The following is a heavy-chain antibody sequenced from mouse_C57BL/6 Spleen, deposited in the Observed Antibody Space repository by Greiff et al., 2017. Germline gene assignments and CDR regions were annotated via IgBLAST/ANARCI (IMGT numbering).Heavy chain of an antibody. Sequence: VQLQQSGAELVRPGASVKLSCTASGFNIKDYYMHWVKQRPEQGLEWIGRIAPEAGDTDYAPKFQGKATMTADTSSNTSFLQPSSLTSEDTAVYYCTISLFYYYAMDYWGQGTSVTVSS. CDR2: IAPEAGDT. J-gene: IGHJ4*01. V-gene: IGHV14-1*01. CDR3: TISLFYYYAMDY. CDR1: GFNIKDYY.